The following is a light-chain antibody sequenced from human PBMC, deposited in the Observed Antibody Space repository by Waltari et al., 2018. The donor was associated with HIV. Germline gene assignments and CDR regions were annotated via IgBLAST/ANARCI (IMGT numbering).Light chain of an antibody. CDR1: HSNIGNNY. Sequence: QSILTQPPSVSAAPGQKVTISCSGTHSNIGNNYVAWYQQFPGTAPKFLIYENSKRPSGIPDRFSGSKSGTSATLGITGLQAGDEADYYCGTWDTILSGGVFGGGTKVTVL. V-gene: IGLV1-51*02. J-gene: IGLJ2*01. CDR2: ENS. CDR3: GTWDTILSGGV.